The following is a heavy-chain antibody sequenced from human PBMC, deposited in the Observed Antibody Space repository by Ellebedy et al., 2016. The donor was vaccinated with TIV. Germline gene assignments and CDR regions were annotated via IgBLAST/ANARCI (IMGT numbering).Heavy chain of an antibody. CDR1: GFTFSSYG. V-gene: IGHV3-33*01. CDR2: IWHDGSKK. CDR3: ARHQGGNYPPDAFDI. J-gene: IGHJ3*02. D-gene: IGHD1-7*01. Sequence: GESLKISXEASGFTFSSYGMHWVRQAPGKGLEWVAVIWHDGSKKHYVDSVKGRFTISRDNSKNTLYLQMNSLRAEDTAVYYCARHQGGNYPPDAFDIWGQGTMVTVSS.